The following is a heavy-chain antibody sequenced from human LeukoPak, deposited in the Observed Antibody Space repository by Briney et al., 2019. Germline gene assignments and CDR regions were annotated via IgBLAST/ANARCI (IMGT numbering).Heavy chain of an antibody. V-gene: IGHV1-2*04. D-gene: IGHD2-21*02. CDR2: INPNSGGT. CDR1: GYTFTGYY. J-gene: IGHJ6*02. Sequence: ASVKVSCKASGYTFTGYYMHWVRQAPGQGLEWMGWINPNSGGTNYAQKFQGWVTMTRDTSISTAYMELSRLRSDDTAVYYCARELAYCGGDCYSRPGYYYGMDVWGQGTTVTVSS. CDR3: ARELAYCGGDCYSRPGYYYGMDV.